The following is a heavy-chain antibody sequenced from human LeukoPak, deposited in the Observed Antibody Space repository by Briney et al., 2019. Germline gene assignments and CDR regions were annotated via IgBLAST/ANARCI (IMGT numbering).Heavy chain of an antibody. CDR2: ISYDGSNK. CDR1: GFTFSSYA. Sequence: QAGGSLRLSCAASGFTFSSYAMHWVRQAPGKGLEWVAVISYDGSNKYYADSVKGRFTISRDNSKNTLYLQMNSLRAEDTAVYYCARDRKWLRNYFDYWGQGTLVTVSS. J-gene: IGHJ4*02. V-gene: IGHV3-30-3*01. D-gene: IGHD5-12*01. CDR3: ARDRKWLRNYFDY.